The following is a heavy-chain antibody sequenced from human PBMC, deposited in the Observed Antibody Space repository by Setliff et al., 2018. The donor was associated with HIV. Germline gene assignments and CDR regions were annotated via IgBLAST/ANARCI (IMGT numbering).Heavy chain of an antibody. J-gene: IGHJ6*03. CDR2: IHYSGST. D-gene: IGHD1-7*01. CDR1: GGSISSSY. CDR3: ARDRSNWNYGKNYMDV. Sequence: SETLSLTCTVSGGSISSSYWTWTRQPPGKGLEWIGNIHYSGSTNYNPSLKSRVTISVDTSKNLFSLKLSSVTAADTAVYYCARDRSNWNYGKNYMDVWGKGTTVTVSS. V-gene: IGHV4-59*12.